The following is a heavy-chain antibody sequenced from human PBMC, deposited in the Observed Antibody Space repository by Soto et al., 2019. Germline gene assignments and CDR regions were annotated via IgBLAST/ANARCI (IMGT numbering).Heavy chain of an antibody. D-gene: IGHD5-12*01. Sequence: SETLSLTCTVSGGSVSSGSYYWSWIRQPPGKGLGWIGYIYYSGSTNYNPSLKSRVTISVDTSKNQFSLKLSSVTAADTAVYYCARGGEMATIVDYWGQGTLVTVSS. V-gene: IGHV4-61*01. CDR2: IYYSGST. CDR1: GGSVSSGSYY. CDR3: ARGGEMATIVDY. J-gene: IGHJ4*02.